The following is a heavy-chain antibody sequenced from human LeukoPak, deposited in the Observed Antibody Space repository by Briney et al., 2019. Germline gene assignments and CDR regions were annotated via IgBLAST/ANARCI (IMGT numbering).Heavy chain of an antibody. V-gene: IGHV4-39*01. CDR2: IYYSGST. CDR3: ARSSGYSSSRGLNWFDT. Sequence: SETLSLTCTVSGGSISSSSYYWGWIRQPPGKGLEWIGSIYYSGSTYYNPSLKSRVTISVDTSKNQFSLKLSSVTAADTAVYYCARSSGYSSSRGLNWFDTWGQGTLVTVSS. CDR1: GGSISSSSYY. D-gene: IGHD6-13*01. J-gene: IGHJ5*02.